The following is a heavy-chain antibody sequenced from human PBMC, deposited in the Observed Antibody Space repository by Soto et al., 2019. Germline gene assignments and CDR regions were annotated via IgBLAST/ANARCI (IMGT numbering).Heavy chain of an antibody. J-gene: IGHJ6*02. D-gene: IGHD6-6*01. CDR1: GGTFSSYA. V-gene: IGHV1-69*13. CDR2: IIPIFGTA. CDR3: ARVLGSSNPYYYYYYGMDV. Sequence: SVKVSCKASGGTFSSYAISWVRQAPGQGLEWMGGIIPIFGTANYAQKFQGRVTITADESTSTAYMELSSLRSEDTAVYYCARVLGSSNPYYYYYYGMDVWGQGATVTVSS.